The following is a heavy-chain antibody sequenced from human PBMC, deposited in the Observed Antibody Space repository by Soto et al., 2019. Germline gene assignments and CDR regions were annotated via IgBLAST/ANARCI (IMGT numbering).Heavy chain of an antibody. Sequence: GGSLRLSCAASGFTFSSYAMHWVRQAPGKGLEWVAVISYDGSNKYYADSVKGRFTISRDNSKNTLYLQMNSLRAEDTAVYYCARATSVATPFDYWGQGTLVTVSS. V-gene: IGHV3-30-3*01. D-gene: IGHD5-12*01. CDR2: ISYDGSNK. CDR3: ARATSVATPFDY. CDR1: GFTFSSYA. J-gene: IGHJ4*02.